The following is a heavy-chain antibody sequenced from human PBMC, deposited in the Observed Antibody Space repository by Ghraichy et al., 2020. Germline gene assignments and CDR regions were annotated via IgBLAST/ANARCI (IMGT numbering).Heavy chain of an antibody. J-gene: IGHJ4*02. D-gene: IGHD3-3*01. CDR2: ISWDGGST. Sequence: GGSLRLSCAASGFTFDDYTMHWVRQAPGKGLEWVSLISWDGGSTYYADSVKGRFTISRDNSKNSLYLQMNSLRTEDTALYYCAKDLSYYDFWSGLGFDYWGQGTLVTVSS. CDR3: AKDLSYYDFWSGLGFDY. CDR1: GFTFDDYT. V-gene: IGHV3-43*01.